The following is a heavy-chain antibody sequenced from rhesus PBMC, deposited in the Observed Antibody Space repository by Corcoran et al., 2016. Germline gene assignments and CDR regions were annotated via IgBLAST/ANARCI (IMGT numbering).Heavy chain of an antibody. CDR3: ARWGVLHFDY. V-gene: IGHV4-173*01. Sequence: QVQLQESGPGLVKPSETLSLTCAVSGVPISSNYWAWVRQPPGKVLEWSGLISGKEGGTYSRPPRKRRIHLSIDMSNNRFSLKLTSVTPADAAVYYCARWGVLHFDYWGQGVLVTVSS. J-gene: IGHJ4*01. CDR2: ISGKEGGT. D-gene: IGHD2-15*01. CDR1: GVPISSNY.